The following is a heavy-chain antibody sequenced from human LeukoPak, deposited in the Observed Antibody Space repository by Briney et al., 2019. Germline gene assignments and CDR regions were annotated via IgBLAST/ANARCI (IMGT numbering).Heavy chain of an antibody. J-gene: IGHJ4*02. CDR1: GFTFDDYA. Sequence: GGSLRLSCAASGFTFDDYAMHWVRQAPGKGLEWVSGISWNSGTIGYADSVKGRFTISRDNAKNSLYQQMNSLRAEDTALYYCAKDKVFGGELDYWGQGTLVTVSS. D-gene: IGHD3-10*01. CDR2: ISWNSGTI. V-gene: IGHV3-9*01. CDR3: AKDKVFGGELDY.